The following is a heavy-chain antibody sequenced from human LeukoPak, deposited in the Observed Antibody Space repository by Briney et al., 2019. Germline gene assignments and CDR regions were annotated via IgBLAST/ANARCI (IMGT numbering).Heavy chain of an antibody. CDR3: ARQGFRGSSTFDY. CDR1: GYSISSAYY. D-gene: IGHD3-10*01. CDR2: IYHSGST. V-gene: IGHV4-38-2*02. Sequence: SETLSLTCTVSGYSISSAYYWGWIRQPPGKGLEWIGSIYHSGSTYYNPSLKSRVTISVDTPKNQFSLKLSSVTAADTAVYYCARQGFRGSSTFDYWGQGTLVTVSS. J-gene: IGHJ4*02.